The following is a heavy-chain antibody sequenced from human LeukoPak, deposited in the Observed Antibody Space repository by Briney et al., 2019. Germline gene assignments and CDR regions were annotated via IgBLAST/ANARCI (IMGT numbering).Heavy chain of an antibody. CDR3: ARYPTITMVRGVILNNWFDP. CDR1: GGSISSYY. Sequence: SETLSLTCTVSGGSISSYYWSWIRQPPGKGLEWIGYIYCSGSTNYNPSLKSRVTISVDTSKNQFSLKLSSVTAADTAVYYCARYPTITMVRGVILNNWFDPWGQGTLVTVSS. J-gene: IGHJ5*02. CDR2: IYCSGST. V-gene: IGHV4-59*01. D-gene: IGHD3-10*01.